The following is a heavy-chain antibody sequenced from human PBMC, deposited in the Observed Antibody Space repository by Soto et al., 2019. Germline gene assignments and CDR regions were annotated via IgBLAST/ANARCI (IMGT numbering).Heavy chain of an antibody. Sequence: EVQLVQSGAEVKKPGESLKISCKGSGYSFTSYWIGWVRQMPGKGLEWMGIIYPGDSDTRYSPSFQGQVTISADKSISTAYLQWSSLKASDTAMYYCARLPGYFGVVIPEYYFDYWGQGTLVTVSS. D-gene: IGHD3-3*01. V-gene: IGHV5-51*01. CDR2: IYPGDSDT. CDR3: ARLPGYFGVVIPEYYFDY. J-gene: IGHJ4*02. CDR1: GYSFTSYW.